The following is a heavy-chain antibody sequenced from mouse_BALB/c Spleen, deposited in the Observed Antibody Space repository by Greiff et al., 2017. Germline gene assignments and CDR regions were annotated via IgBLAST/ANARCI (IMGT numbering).Heavy chain of an antibody. Sequence: EVKVEESGGGLVQPGGSMKLSCVASGFTFSNYWMNWVRQSPEKGLEWVAEIRLKSNNYATHYAESVKGRFTISRDDSKSSVYLQMNNLRAEDTGIYYCTRPFYDGYYVGFAYWGQGTLVTVSA. J-gene: IGHJ3*01. V-gene: IGHV6-6*02. CDR3: TRPFYDGYYVGFAY. CDR1: GFTFSNYW. CDR2: IRLKSNNYAT. D-gene: IGHD2-3*01.